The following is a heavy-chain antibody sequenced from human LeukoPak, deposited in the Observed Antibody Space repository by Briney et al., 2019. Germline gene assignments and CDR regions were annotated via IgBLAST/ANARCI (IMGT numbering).Heavy chain of an antibody. V-gene: IGHV3-66*01. J-gene: IGHJ5*02. CDR1: EFSVGSNY. Sequence: GGSLRLSCAASEFSVGSNYMTWVRQAPGKGLEWVSLIYSGGSTYYADSVKGRFTISRDNSKNTLYLQMNSLRAEDTAAYYCAKEGTTVTPNNWFDPWGQGTLVTVSS. CDR2: IYSGGST. D-gene: IGHD4-17*01. CDR3: AKEGTTVTPNNWFDP.